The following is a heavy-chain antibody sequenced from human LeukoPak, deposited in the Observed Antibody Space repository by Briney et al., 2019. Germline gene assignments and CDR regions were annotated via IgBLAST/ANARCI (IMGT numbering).Heavy chain of an antibody. CDR2: ISYDGSNK. CDR3: VRDSGFYKSLSLFDY. Sequence: GGSLRLSCAASGFTFSSYAMHWVRQAPGKGLEWVAVISYDGSNKYYADSVKGRFTISRDNAKNSLYLQMNTLRAEDTAVYYCVRDSGFYKSLSLFDYWGQGTLVTVSS. CDR1: GFTFSSYA. V-gene: IGHV3-30-3*01. D-gene: IGHD3-10*01. J-gene: IGHJ4*02.